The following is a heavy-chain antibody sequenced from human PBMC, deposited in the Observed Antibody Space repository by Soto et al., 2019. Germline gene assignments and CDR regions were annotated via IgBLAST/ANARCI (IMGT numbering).Heavy chain of an antibody. Sequence: GESLKISCKGSGYSFTSYWIGWVRQMPGKGLEWMGIIYPGDSDTRYSPSFQGQVTISADKSISTAYLQWSSLKASATAMYYCARLGYYGSRSYYNEEYYYYYMDVWGKGTTVTVSS. CDR1: GYSFTSYW. V-gene: IGHV5-51*01. J-gene: IGHJ6*03. CDR2: IYPGDSDT. D-gene: IGHD3-10*01. CDR3: ARLGYYGSRSYYNEEYYYYYMDV.